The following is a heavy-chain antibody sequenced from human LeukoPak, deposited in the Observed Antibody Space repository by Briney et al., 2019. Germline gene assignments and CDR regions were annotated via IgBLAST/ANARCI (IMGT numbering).Heavy chain of an antibody. V-gene: IGHV4-4*02. CDR3: ATDPSGDYPDGMDV. Sequence: SETLSLTCAVSGGSISSSNWWSWVRQPPGKGLEWIGEIYHSGSTNYNPSLKSRVTISVDKSKNQFSLKLSSVTAADTAVYYCATDPSGDYPDGMDVWGQGTTVTVSS. J-gene: IGHJ6*02. CDR2: IYHSGST. D-gene: IGHD4-17*01. CDR1: GGSISSSNW.